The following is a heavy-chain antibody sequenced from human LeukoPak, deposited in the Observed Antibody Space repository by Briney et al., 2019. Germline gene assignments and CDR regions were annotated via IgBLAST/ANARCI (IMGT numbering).Heavy chain of an antibody. J-gene: IGHJ4*02. CDR2: IIPILGIA. CDR1: GGTFSSYA. Sequence: SVKVSCKASGGTFSSYAISWVRQAPGQGLEWMGRIIPILGIANYAQKFQGRVTITADKSASTAYMELSSLRSEDTAVYYCARAPGGSGSYLFDYWGQGTLVTVSS. D-gene: IGHD1-26*01. V-gene: IGHV1-69*04. CDR3: ARAPGGSGSYLFDY.